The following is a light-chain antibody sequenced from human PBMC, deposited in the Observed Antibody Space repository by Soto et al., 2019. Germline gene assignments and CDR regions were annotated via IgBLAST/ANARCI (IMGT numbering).Light chain of an antibody. Sequence: EVVMTQSPATLSVYPGERATLSCRASQSVSSDLGWYLQKPGQAPSLLVYGASTRATGMPARFSGSGSGTEFTLTISSLQSEDFAVYYCQQYNNWPHTFGQGTKLEIK. V-gene: IGKV3-15*01. CDR1: QSVSSD. J-gene: IGKJ2*01. CDR3: QQYNNWPHT. CDR2: GAS.